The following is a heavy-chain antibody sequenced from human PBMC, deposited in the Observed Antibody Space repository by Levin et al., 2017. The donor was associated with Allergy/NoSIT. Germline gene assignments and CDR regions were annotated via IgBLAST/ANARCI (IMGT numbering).Heavy chain of an antibody. D-gene: IGHD1-1*01. Sequence: ASVKVSCQGSGYSFTSYWIGWVRQMPGKGLEWMGIIYPGDSDTRYSPSFQGQVTISADKSISTAYLQWSSLKASDTAIYYCARRGTRDYYYYMDVWGTGPTVTVSS. J-gene: IGHJ6*03. CDR3: ARRGTRDYYYYMDV. CDR1: GYSFTSYW. V-gene: IGHV5-51*01. CDR2: IYPGDSDT.